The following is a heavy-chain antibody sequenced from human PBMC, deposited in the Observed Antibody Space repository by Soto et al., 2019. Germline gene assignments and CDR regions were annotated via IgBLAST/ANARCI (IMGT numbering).Heavy chain of an antibody. V-gene: IGHV1-69*06. CDR3: ALRYTGHDEEWYVDL. CDR2: IIPIFGTG. Sequence: QVQLVQSGAEVRKTGSSVKVSCNASGGIFINYGFSWVRQAPGQGLEWMGGIIPIFGTGDYAQKFQGRVSSTADKTTSTVYMELSSRRSDDTAVYYSALRYTGHDEEWYVDLGGRGTRLTVSS. CDR1: GGIFINYG. D-gene: IGHD1-1*01. J-gene: IGHJ2*01.